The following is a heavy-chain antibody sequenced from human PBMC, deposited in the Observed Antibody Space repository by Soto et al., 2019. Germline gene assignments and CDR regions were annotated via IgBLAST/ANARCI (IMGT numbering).Heavy chain of an antibody. Sequence: GGSLRLSCAASGFAFRNYVMHWVRQTPGRGLEWVAIIWLGGANIGYGEFVKGRFTVSRDDSKNMSYLQMDNLGVEDTAVYYCARDEIQRWLYVGSFDYWGQGSLVTVSS. CDR2: IWLGGANI. V-gene: IGHV3-33*01. CDR1: GFAFRNYV. D-gene: IGHD3-22*01. CDR3: ARDEIQRWLYVGSFDY. J-gene: IGHJ4*02.